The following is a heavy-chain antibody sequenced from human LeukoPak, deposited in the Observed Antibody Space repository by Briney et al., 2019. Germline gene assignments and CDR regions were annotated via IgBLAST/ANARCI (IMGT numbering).Heavy chain of an antibody. J-gene: IGHJ4*02. V-gene: IGHV4-61*01. Sequence: SETLSLTCTVSGGSVSSGNYYWNWIRQPPGKGLEWIGYIYYSGTTNYNPSLKRRVTISVDTSKNQFSLKLSSVTAADTAVYYCARSGLRSYYDSTDHFDYWGQGTLVTVSS. CDR2: IYYSGTT. CDR3: ARSGLRSYYDSTDHFDY. D-gene: IGHD3-22*01. CDR1: GGSVSSGNYY.